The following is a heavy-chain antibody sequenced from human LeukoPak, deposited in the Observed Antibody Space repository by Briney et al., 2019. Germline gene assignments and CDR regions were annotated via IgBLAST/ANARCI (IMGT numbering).Heavy chain of an antibody. V-gene: IGHV1-24*01. D-gene: IGHD3-22*01. CDR2: FDPEDGET. CDR1: GYTLTELS. CDR3: ATSSVYYYDSSSRGAFDI. Sequence: GASVKVSCKVSGYTLTELSMHWVRQAPGKGLEWMGGFDPEDGETIYAQKFQGRVTMTEDTSTDTAYMELSSLRSEDTAVYYCATSSVYYYDSSSRGAFDIWGQGTMVTVSS. J-gene: IGHJ3*02.